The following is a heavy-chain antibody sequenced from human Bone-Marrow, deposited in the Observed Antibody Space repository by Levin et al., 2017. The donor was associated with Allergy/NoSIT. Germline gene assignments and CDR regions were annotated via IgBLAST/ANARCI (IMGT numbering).Heavy chain of an antibody. Sequence: PSETLSLTCTVSGGSISSYYWSWIRQPPGKGLEWIGYIYYSGSTNYNPSLKSRVTISVDTSKNQFSLKLSSVTAADTAVYYCARARGYGDFTFDYWGQGTLVTVSS. D-gene: IGHD4-17*01. CDR1: GGSISSYY. J-gene: IGHJ4*02. CDR2: IYYSGST. CDR3: ARARGYGDFTFDY. V-gene: IGHV4-59*01.